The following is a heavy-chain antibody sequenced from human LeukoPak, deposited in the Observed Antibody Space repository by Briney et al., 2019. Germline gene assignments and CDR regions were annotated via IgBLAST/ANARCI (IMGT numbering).Heavy chain of an antibody. CDR2: IIPIFGTA. D-gene: IGHD3-22*01. J-gene: IGHJ3*02. V-gene: IGHV1-69*05. Sequence: SVKVSCKASGGTFSSYAISWVRQAPGQGLEWMGGIIPIFGTANYAQKFQGRVTITTDESTSTAYMELSSLRSEDTAVYYCARDTVYYYYDSSGYPGPAFDIWGQGTMVTVSS. CDR1: GGTFSSYA. CDR3: ARDTVYYYYDSSGYPGPAFDI.